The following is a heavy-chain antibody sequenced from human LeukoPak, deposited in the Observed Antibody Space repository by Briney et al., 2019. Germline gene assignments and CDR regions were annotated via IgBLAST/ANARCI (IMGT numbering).Heavy chain of an antibody. CDR2: IYYSGST. J-gene: IGHJ4*02. CDR1: GGSINNYY. Sequence: SETLSLTCTISGGSINNYYWSWIRQPPGKGLEWIGYIYYSGSTTYNPSLKSRVTISVDTSKNQFSLSLSSVTAAGTAVYYCARHRPGPYDYWGQGTLVTVSS. CDR3: ARHRPGPYDY. V-gene: IGHV4-59*08. D-gene: IGHD6-6*01.